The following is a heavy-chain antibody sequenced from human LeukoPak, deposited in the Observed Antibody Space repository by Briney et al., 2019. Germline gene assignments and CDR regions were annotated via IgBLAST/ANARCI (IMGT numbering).Heavy chain of an antibody. J-gene: IGHJ5*02. CDR3: ARDGRYCSSTNCYGGEGWFDP. V-gene: IGHV4-34*01. CDR1: GGSISSYY. Sequence: PSETLSLTCTVSGGSISSYYWSWIRQPPGKGLEWIGEINRGGSTTYNPSLKSRVTMSVDTSKSQFSLKVTSVTAADTAVYYCARDGRYCSSTNCYGGEGWFDPWGQGVLVTVSS. D-gene: IGHD2-2*01. CDR2: INRGGST.